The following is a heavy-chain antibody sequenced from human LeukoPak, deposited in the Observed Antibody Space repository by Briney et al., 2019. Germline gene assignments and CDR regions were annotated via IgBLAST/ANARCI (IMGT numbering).Heavy chain of an antibody. J-gene: IGHJ4*02. CDR2: ISAYNGNT. CDR1: GYTFTSYG. CDR3: ARGPYLFGDFDY. Sequence: ASVKVSCKASGYTFTSYGISWVRQAPGQGLEEMGWISAYNGNTNYAQKLHGRVTITTDTSTSTAYMEPRSLRSDDTAVYYCARGPYLFGDFDYWGQGTLVTVSS. V-gene: IGHV1-18*04. D-gene: IGHD3-16*01.